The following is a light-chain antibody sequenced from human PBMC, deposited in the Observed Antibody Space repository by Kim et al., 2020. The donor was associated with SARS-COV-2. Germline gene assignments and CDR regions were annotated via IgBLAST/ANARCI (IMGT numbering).Light chain of an antibody. Sequence: QSITICYTGTCSDVGGYNYVSWYQLRPDKAPELMIYAVSERPSGIPDRFSGSKSGNTAFLTISGLQAEDEGDYYCSSYAGSSSLLFGGGTKVTVL. CDR2: AVS. J-gene: IGLJ3*02. CDR3: SSYAGSSSLL. V-gene: IGLV2-11*01. CDR1: CSDVGGYNY.